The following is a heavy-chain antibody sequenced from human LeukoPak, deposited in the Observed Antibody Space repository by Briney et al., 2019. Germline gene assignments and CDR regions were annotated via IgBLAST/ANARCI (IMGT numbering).Heavy chain of an antibody. J-gene: IGHJ4*02. CDR3: ARALLVRNGYNYSPNYFDY. D-gene: IGHD5-24*01. CDR1: GLTVNSNY. Sequence: PGGSLRLSCAASGLTVNSNYMNWVRQAPGKGLQWVSVIYSGGTTYYADSVKGRFTISRDNSKKTLYLQMNSLRAEDTAVYYCARALLVRNGYNYSPNYFDYWGQGTLVTVSS. CDR2: IYSGGTT. V-gene: IGHV3-53*01.